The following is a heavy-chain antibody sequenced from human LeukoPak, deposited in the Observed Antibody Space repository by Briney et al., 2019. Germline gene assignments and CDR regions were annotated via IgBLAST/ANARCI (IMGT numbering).Heavy chain of an antibody. J-gene: IGHJ5*02. CDR2: INPNSGGT. CDR1: GYTFTGYY. V-gene: IGHV1-2*02. Sequence: ASVKVSCKASGYTFTGYYMHWVRQAPGQGLEWMGWINPNSGGTNYAQKFQGRVTMTRDTSISTAYMELSRLRSDDTAVNYCARDIAAAGTGWFDPWGQGTLVTVSS. CDR3: ARDIAAAGTGWFDP. D-gene: IGHD6-13*01.